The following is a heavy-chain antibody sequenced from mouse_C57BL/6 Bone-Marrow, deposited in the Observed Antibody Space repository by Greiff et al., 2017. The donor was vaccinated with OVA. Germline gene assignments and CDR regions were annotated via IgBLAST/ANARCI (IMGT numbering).Heavy chain of an antibody. V-gene: IGHV14-4*01. J-gene: IGHJ2*01. Sequence: VHVKQSGAELVRPGASVKLSCTASGFNIKDDYMHWVKQRPEQGLEWIGWIDPENGDTEYASKFQGKATITADTSSNTAYLQLSSLTSEDTAVYYCTTGYGSSYEDFDYWGQGTTLTVSS. D-gene: IGHD1-1*01. CDR1: GFNIKDDY. CDR2: IDPENGDT. CDR3: TTGYGSSYEDFDY.